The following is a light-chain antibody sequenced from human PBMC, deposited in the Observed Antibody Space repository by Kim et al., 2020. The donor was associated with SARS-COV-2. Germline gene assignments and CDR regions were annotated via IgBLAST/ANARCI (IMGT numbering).Light chain of an antibody. CDR2: GAS. CDR1: QSVKSTY. J-gene: IGKJ4*01. Sequence: PGERATLSCGASQSVKSTYLAWYQQKPGQAPRLLISGASSRATGIPDRFSGSGSGTDFTLTISRLEPEDFAVYYCQQYGNSPLTFGGGTKVDIK. V-gene: IGKV3-20*01. CDR3: QQYGNSPLT.